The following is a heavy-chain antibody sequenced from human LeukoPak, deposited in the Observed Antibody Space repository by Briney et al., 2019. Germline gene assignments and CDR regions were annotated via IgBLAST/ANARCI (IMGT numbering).Heavy chain of an antibody. Sequence: GGSLRLSCAASGFTFSSYGMHWVRQAPGKGLEWVAVIWYDGSNKYYADSVKGRFTISRDNSKNTLYLQMNSLRAEDTAVYYCARARVLLWFGELWSLDPWGQGTLVTVSS. D-gene: IGHD3-10*01. CDR2: IWYDGSNK. J-gene: IGHJ5*02. CDR1: GFTFSSYG. CDR3: ARARVLLWFGELWSLDP. V-gene: IGHV3-33*01.